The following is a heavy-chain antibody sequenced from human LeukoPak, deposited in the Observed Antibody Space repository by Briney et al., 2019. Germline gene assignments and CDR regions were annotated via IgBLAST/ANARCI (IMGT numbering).Heavy chain of an antibody. D-gene: IGHD5-12*01. CDR2: IRYDGSNK. J-gene: IGHJ6*03. V-gene: IGHV3-30*02. CDR1: GFTFSSYG. CDR3: AKVGSGAHYYYYYMDV. Sequence: GGSLRLSCAASGFTFSSYGMHWVRQAPGKGLEWVAFIRYDGSNKYYADSVKGRFTISRDNSKNTLYLQMNSLRAEDTAVYYCAKVGSGAHYYYYYMDVWGKGTTVTVSS.